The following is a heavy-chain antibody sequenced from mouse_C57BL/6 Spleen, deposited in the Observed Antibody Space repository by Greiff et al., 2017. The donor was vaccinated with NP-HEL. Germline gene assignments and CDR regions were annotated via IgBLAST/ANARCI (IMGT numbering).Heavy chain of an antibody. CDR1: GYTFTDYY. D-gene: IGHD1-1*01. CDR3: ARWGTTVVADY. CDR2: INPNNGGT. J-gene: IGHJ2*01. Sequence: EVHLQQSGPELVKPGASVKISCKASGYTFTDYYMNWVKQSHGKSLEWIGDINPNNGGTSYNQKFKGKVTLTVDKSSSTAYMELRSLTSEDSAVYYCARWGTTVVADYWGQGTTLTVSS. V-gene: IGHV1-26*01.